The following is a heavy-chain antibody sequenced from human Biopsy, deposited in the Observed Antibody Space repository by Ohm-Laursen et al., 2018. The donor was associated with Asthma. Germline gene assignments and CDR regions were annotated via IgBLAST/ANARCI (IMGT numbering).Heavy chain of an antibody. V-gene: IGHV4-39*01. CDR1: GGSMSSSSYS. Sequence: SDTLSLTCTVSGGSMSSSSYSWGWIRQPPGKGLEWIGSISYTGNTDIPSLRSRVTLSVDTSKNNFSLKLTSVTAADTAVFYCARHWNWGSFFDSWGQGTLVTVSS. CDR2: ISYTGNT. CDR3: ARHWNWGSFFDS. J-gene: IGHJ4*02. D-gene: IGHD7-27*01.